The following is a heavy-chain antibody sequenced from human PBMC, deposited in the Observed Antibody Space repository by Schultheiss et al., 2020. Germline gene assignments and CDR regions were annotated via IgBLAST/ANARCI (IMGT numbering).Heavy chain of an antibody. J-gene: IGHJ4*02. CDR3: ARDHEPATYCGGDCSFDY. Sequence: GGSLRLSCAASGFTFSSYSMNWVRQPAGKGLEWVAVIWYDGSNKYYADSVKGRFTVSRDNSRNTLFLQMNSLRAEDTAVYYCARDHEPATYCGGDCSFDYWGQGTLVTVSS. D-gene: IGHD2-21*02. V-gene: IGHV3-33*08. CDR2: IWYDGSNK. CDR1: GFTFSSYS.